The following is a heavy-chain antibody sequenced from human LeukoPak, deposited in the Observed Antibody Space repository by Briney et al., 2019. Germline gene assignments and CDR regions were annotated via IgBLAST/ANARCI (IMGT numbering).Heavy chain of an antibody. CDR2: IYHSGST. CDR3: ARRVGGTSFRDY. D-gene: IGHD1-26*01. CDR1: GYSISRSGYY. Sequence: SETLSLTCTVSGYSISRSGYYWGWIRQPPGKGLEWIGNIYHSGSTYYNPSLESRVTISVDTSKNQFSLKLTSVTAADPAVYYCARRVGGTSFRDYWGQGTLVTVPS. V-gene: IGHV4-38-2*02. J-gene: IGHJ4*02.